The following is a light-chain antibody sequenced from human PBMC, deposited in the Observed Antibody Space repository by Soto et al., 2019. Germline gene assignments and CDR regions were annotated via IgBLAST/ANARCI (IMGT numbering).Light chain of an antibody. CDR2: GAS. Sequence: EVVLTHSPSTLSLSPGFRSTLSCRASQSVSRRLAWYQQRPGQSPRLLISGASMRDSGVPVRFIGSGSGTDFTLNITRMEPEDFAVYYCQQYGGSTITFGLGTRLEIK. V-gene: IGKV3-20*01. CDR3: QQYGGSTIT. J-gene: IGKJ5*01. CDR1: QSVSRR.